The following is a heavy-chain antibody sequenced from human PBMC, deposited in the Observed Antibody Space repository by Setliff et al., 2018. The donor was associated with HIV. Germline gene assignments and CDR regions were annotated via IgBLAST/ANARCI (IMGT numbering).Heavy chain of an antibody. CDR2: IYYSGST. CDR1: GGSISSSLYY. CDR3: ARKNRYCSGGSCYYFDS. J-gene: IGHJ4*02. V-gene: IGHV4-39*01. D-gene: IGHD2-15*01. Sequence: PSETLSLTCTVSGGSISSSLYYWGWIRQPPGKGLEWIGSIYYSGSTYYNPSLMSRITISVDTSKNQFSLKLSSVTAADTAVYYCARKNRYCSGGSCYYFDSWGLGTLVTVSS.